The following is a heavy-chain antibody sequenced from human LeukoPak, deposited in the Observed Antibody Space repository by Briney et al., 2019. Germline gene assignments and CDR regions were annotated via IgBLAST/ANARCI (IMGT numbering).Heavy chain of an antibody. D-gene: IGHD1-1*01. J-gene: IGHJ4*02. CDR3: AKDHAGTGRAFEY. Sequence: GGSLRLSCATSGFTFRTCGVHWVRQAPGKGLEWVALMSSDGIKTYYADSVKGRFTISRDSSKDTLYLQMSSLRADDTAVYYCAKDHAGTGRAFEYWGQGTLVTVSS. V-gene: IGHV3-30*04. CDR1: GFTFRTCG. CDR2: MSSDGIKT.